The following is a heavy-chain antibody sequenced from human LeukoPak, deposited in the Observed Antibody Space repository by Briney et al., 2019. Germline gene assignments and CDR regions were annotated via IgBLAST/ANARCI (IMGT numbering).Heavy chain of an antibody. D-gene: IGHD1-26*01. CDR3: AKDAGGYYYYYMGV. CDR2: ISWNSNTI. CDR1: GFILDDYA. J-gene: IGHJ6*03. Sequence: GGSLRLSCAASGFILDDYAMHWVREAPGKGLEWVSGISWNSNTIGYADSVKGRFTISRDNAKNSLYLQMNSLRPEDTALYYCAKDAGGYYYYYMGVWGKGTTVTISS. V-gene: IGHV3-9*01.